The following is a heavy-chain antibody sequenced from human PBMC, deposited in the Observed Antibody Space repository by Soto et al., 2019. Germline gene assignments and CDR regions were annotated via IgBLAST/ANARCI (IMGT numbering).Heavy chain of an antibody. CDR2: IYYSGST. V-gene: IGHV4-30-4*01. CDR1: GGSISSGDYY. CDR3: ARGKDTAMVTFYYGIDV. Sequence: SETLSLTCTVSGGSISSGDYYWSWIRQPPGKGLEWIGYIYYSGSTYYNPSLKSRVTISVDTSKNQFSLKLSSVTAADTAVYYCARGKDTAMVTFYYGIDVWGPGTTVTVSS. J-gene: IGHJ6*02. D-gene: IGHD5-18*01.